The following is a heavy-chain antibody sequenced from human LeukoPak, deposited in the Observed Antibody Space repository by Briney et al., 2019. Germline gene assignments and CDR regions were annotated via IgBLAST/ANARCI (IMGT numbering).Heavy chain of an antibody. V-gene: IGHV3-48*01. CDR2: IGSSISPI. CDR3: ARDQAYSFDY. CDR1: GFTFSAYS. D-gene: IGHD4-11*01. Sequence: GGSLRLSCAASGFTFSAYSMNWVRQAPEKGLEWVSYIGSSISPIYYADSVKGRFTISRDNAKNSLYLQMDSLRAEDTAVYYCARDQAYSFDYWGQGTLVTVSS. J-gene: IGHJ4*02.